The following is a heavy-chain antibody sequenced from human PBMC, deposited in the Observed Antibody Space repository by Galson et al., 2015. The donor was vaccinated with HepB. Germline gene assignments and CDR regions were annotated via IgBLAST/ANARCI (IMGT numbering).Heavy chain of an antibody. CDR2: ISPYNRDT. D-gene: IGHD2-15*01. J-gene: IGHJ5*02. Sequence: SVKVSCKASGYTFSTYSITWVRQAPGQGLEWMGWISPYNRDTNYARKFQGRVAMTTDTFTSTAYMELRSLRSDDTAVYYCARGALVGMVGGRLNNWFDPWGQGTLVTVSS. CDR1: GYTFSTYS. CDR3: ARGALVGMVGGRLNNWFDP. V-gene: IGHV1-18*01.